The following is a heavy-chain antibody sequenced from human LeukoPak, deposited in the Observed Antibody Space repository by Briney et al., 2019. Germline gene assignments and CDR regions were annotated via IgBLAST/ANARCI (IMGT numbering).Heavy chain of an antibody. D-gene: IGHD1-26*01. J-gene: IGHJ4*02. CDR2: IYYSGST. CDR3: ARIGSGSYLTLDY. V-gene: IGHV4-59*01. CDR1: GCSISSYY. Sequence: SETLSLTCTVSGCSISSYYWSWIRQPPGKGLEWIGYIYYSGSTNYNPSLKSRVTISVDTSKNQFSLKLSSMTAADTAVYYCARIGSGSYLTLDYWGQGTLVTVSS.